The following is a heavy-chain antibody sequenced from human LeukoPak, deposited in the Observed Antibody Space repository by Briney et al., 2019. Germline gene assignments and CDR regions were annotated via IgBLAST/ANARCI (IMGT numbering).Heavy chain of an antibody. Sequence: GGSLRLSCAASGFTFDDYAMHWVRQAPGKGPEWVSRITWNGGSTSYADSVRGRFTISRDDAKHSVYLQMDSLRFEDTALYYCAKDTGFYGSGRDSYYFDHWGQGTLVTVS. V-gene: IGHV3-9*01. CDR1: GFTFDDYA. D-gene: IGHD3-10*01. CDR3: AKDTGFYGSGRDSYYFDH. CDR2: ITWNGGST. J-gene: IGHJ4*02.